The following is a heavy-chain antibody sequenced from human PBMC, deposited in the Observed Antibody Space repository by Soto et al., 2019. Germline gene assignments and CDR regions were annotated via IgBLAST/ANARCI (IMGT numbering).Heavy chain of an antibody. CDR2: ISGSGGST. D-gene: IGHD2-15*01. J-gene: IGHJ5*02. Sequence: GGSLRLSCAASGFTFSSYAMSWVRQAPGKGLEWVSAISGSGGSTYYADSVKGRFTISRDNSKNTLYLQLNSLRAEDTAVYYCAKISCSGGSCYSRINWFDPWGQGTLVTVSS. V-gene: IGHV3-23*01. CDR3: AKISCSGGSCYSRINWFDP. CDR1: GFTFSSYA.